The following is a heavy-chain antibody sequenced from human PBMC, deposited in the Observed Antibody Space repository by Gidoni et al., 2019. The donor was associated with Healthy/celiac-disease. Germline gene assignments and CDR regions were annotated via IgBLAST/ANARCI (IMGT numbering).Heavy chain of an antibody. D-gene: IGHD3-10*01. CDR3: ARRGTMVRGVVAGMDV. CDR2: IYYSGST. V-gene: IGHV4-39*07. CDR1: GGSISSISYY. J-gene: IGHJ6*02. Sequence: QLQLQESGPGLVKPSETLSLTCTVSGGSISSISYYWGWNRQPPGKGLEWIGSIYYSGSTYYNPSLKSRVTISVDTSKNQFSLKLSSVTAADTAVYYCARRGTMVRGVVAGMDVWGQGTTVTVSS.